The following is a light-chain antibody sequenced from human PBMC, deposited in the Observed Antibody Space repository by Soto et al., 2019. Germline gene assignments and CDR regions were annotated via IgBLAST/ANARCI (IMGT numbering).Light chain of an antibody. V-gene: IGKV3-15*01. CDR3: QQYNNWPPIT. Sequence: EIVMTQSPATLSVSPGERATLSCRASQSVSSNLAWYQQKPGQAPRLLIYGASTRATGIPARFSGSGSGTEFNLTISSLQSEYFAVYYCQQYNNWPPITFRQGTKLEIK. CDR2: GAS. J-gene: IGKJ2*01. CDR1: QSVSSN.